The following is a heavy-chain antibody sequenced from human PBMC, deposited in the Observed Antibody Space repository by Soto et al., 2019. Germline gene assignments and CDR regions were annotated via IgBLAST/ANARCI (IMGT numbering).Heavy chain of an antibody. CDR3: ARVHSSGIFYFVDP. CDR2: IMPIFGTP. CDR1: GGTFDSYV. J-gene: IGHJ5*02. Sequence: SVKVSYKASGGTFDSYVISWLRQAPGQGLEWMGGIMPIFGTPNYAQKFRGRVTISADESTSTAYLELSSLTSDDTAVYYCARVHSSGIFYFVDPWGQGTLVTVS. V-gene: IGHV1-69*13. D-gene: IGHD3-10*01.